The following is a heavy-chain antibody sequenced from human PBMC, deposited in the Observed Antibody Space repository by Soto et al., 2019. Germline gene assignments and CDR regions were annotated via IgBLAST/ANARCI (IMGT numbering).Heavy chain of an antibody. CDR3: ARTMVRGSFPFDY. J-gene: IGHJ4*02. CDR2: IDPSDSYT. V-gene: IGHV5-10-1*01. CDR1: GYNLSRYW. D-gene: IGHD3-10*01. Sequence: GGALKSSGEGFGYNLSRYWIRRDRQMPGKGLEWMGRIDPSDSYTNYSPSFQGHVTISADKSISTAYLQWSSLKASDTAMYYCARTMVRGSFPFDYWGQGTLVTVSS.